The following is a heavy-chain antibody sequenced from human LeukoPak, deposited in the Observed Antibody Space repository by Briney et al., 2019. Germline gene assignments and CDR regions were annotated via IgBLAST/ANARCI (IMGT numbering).Heavy chain of an antibody. CDR1: GGSISSSNW. Sequence: PSETLSLTCAVSGGSISSSNWWSWVRQPPGKGLEWIGEIYHSGSTNCNPSLKSRVTISVDKSKNQFSLKLSSVTAADTAVYYCARIQGTIAAALNWGQGTLVTVSS. V-gene: IGHV4-4*02. D-gene: IGHD6-13*01. CDR3: ARIQGTIAAALN. CDR2: IYHSGST. J-gene: IGHJ4*02.